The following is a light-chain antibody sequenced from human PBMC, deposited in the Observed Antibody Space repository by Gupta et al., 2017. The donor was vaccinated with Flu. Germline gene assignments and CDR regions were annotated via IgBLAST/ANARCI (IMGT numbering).Light chain of an antibody. Sequence: TSSDVGGYNYVSWYQQHTGKAPKLMIYYVSKWPSGVSDRGSGAKSGNTASLTISGLQAEDDADYYCCSFAGSYIWVFGGGTKLTVL. J-gene: IGLJ3*02. CDR2: YVS. V-gene: IGLV2-11*01. CDR3: CSFAGSYIWV. CDR1: SSDVGGYNY.